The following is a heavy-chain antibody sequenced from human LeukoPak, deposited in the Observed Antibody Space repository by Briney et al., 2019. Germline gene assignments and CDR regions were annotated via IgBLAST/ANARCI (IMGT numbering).Heavy chain of an antibody. V-gene: IGHV3-30*02. CDR1: GFTFSSYG. Sequence: GGSLRLSCAASGFTFSSYGMHWVRKAPGKGLEWVAFIRYDGSNKYYADSVRGRFTISRDNSKNTLYLQMNSLRAEDTAVYYCANRGRGSSWYVFDYWGQGTLVTVSS. J-gene: IGHJ4*02. D-gene: IGHD6-13*01. CDR3: ANRGRGSSWYVFDY. CDR2: IRYDGSNK.